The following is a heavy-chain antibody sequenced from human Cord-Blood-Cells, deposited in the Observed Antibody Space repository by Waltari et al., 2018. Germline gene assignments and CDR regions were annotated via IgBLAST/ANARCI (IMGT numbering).Heavy chain of an antibody. CDR3: ARQSDCSSTSCYDY. CDR1: GYSFTSYW. CDR2: IFPGDSDT. Sequence: EVQLVQSGAEVKTPGESLKISCKGSGYSFTSYWIGWVRPMPGKGLEWRGSIFPGDSDTRYSPSFQGHVTISADKSISTAYLQWSSLKASDTAMYYCARQSDCSSTSCYDYWGQGTLVTVSS. J-gene: IGHJ4*02. D-gene: IGHD2-2*01. V-gene: IGHV5-51*01.